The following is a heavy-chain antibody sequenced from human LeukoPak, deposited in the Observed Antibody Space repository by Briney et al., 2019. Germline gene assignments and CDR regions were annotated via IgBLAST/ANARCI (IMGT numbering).Heavy chain of an antibody. Sequence: GGSLRLSCAASGFTFTSYYLSWIRQAPGKGLEWVANIKQDGTEKDYVDSVKGRFTISRDNDKSSVYLQMNSLSVEDTAVYYCARQWKWFDPWGQGTLVTVSS. D-gene: IGHD6-19*01. CDR1: GFTFTSYY. V-gene: IGHV3-7*01. CDR3: ARQWKWFDP. CDR2: IKQDGTEK. J-gene: IGHJ5*02.